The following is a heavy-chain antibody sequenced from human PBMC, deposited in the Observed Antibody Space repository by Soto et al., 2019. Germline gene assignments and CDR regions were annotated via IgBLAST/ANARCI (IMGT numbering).Heavy chain of an antibody. CDR3: ARDRTIFGLGWYYGMDV. CDR1: GGSISSSRCH. Sequence: SETLSLTCTVSGGSISSSRCHWGWIRQPPGKGLEWIASIKYSGTTFYNPSLKSRVTLSVDTSKNQFALKLRSDDTAVYYCARDRTIFGLGWYYGMDVWGQGTTVTVSS. J-gene: IGHJ6*02. V-gene: IGHV4-39*06. D-gene: IGHD3-3*01. CDR2: IKYSGTT.